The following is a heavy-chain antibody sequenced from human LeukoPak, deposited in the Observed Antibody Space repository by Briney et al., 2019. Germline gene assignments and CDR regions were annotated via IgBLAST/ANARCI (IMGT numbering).Heavy chain of an antibody. CDR1: GFTFSSYS. CDR3: AREGMVATFDY. J-gene: IGHJ4*02. V-gene: IGHV3-21*01. Sequence: GGSLRLSCAASGFTFSSYSMNWVRQAPGKGLEWVSSISSSSSYIYYADSVKGRFTISRDKAKNSLYLQMNSLRAEDTAIYLCAREGMVATFDYWGQGTLVTVSS. D-gene: IGHD5-12*01. CDR2: ISSSSSYI.